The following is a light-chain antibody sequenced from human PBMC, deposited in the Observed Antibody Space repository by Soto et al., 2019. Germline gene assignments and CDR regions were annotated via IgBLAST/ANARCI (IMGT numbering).Light chain of an antibody. CDR2: GAS. V-gene: IGKV3-20*01. Sequence: EIVLTQSPGTLSLSPGERATLSCRASQSVSSNYLAWYQQNPGQAPRLLIYGASSRATGIPDRFSGSGSGTDFTLTISRLEPEDFAVYYCQQYDIWPRTFGQGTKVDIK. CDR3: QQYDIWPRT. CDR1: QSVSSNY. J-gene: IGKJ1*01.